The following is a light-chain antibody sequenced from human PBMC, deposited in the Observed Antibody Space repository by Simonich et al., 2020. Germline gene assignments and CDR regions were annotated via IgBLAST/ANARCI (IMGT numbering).Light chain of an antibody. V-gene: IGKV3-15*01. J-gene: IGKJ1*01. CDR3: QQYNNWPWT. CDR1: RRLSIN. CDR2: GAS. Sequence: ELVMTQSPANMYVSPGERATLSCRASRRLSINLAWYQQKPGQAPRLLISGASTRATGIPARFSGSGSGTEFTLTISSMQSEDLAVYYCQQYNNWPWTFGQGTKVEIK.